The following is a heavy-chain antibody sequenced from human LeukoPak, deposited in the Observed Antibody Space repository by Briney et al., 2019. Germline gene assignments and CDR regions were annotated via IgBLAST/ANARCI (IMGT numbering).Heavy chain of an antibody. V-gene: IGHV4-59*02. CDR3: ARIHRYCSGGACYVLDN. Sequence: SETLSLTCVVSGGSVSGYYWGWIRQPPGRGLEWIGYVYYSGSTNYNPSFKSRITISVDTSRNQFTLQLSSVTAADTAVYYCARIHRYCSGGACYVLDNWGQGTLVAVSS. CDR2: VYYSGST. D-gene: IGHD2-15*01. J-gene: IGHJ4*02. CDR1: GGSVSGYY.